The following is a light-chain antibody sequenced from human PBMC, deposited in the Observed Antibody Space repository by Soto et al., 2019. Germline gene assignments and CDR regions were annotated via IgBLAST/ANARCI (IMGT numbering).Light chain of an antibody. V-gene: IGLV2-14*01. CDR1: SSDVGGYNY. CDR3: SSYTSSSTRV. CDR2: EVS. J-gene: IGLJ3*02. Sequence: QSALTQPASVSGSPGPSTTISCTGTSSDVGGYNYVSWHQQHPGKAPKLMIYEVSNRPSGVSNRFSGSKSGNTASLTISGLQAEDEADYYCSSYTSSSTRVFGGGTKLTVL.